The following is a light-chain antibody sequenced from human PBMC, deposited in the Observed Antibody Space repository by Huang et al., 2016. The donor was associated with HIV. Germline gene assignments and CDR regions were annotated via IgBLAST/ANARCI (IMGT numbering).Light chain of an antibody. Sequence: AIQLTQSPSSLSASVADRVTITCRASQGISSALAWYQQRPGKAPKLLIYDASSLESGVPSRFSGSGSGTDFTLTITRLQPEDFATYYCQQFNNYPFTFGPGTKVDIK. CDR1: QGISSA. CDR2: DAS. J-gene: IGKJ3*01. V-gene: IGKV1D-13*01. CDR3: QQFNNYPFT.